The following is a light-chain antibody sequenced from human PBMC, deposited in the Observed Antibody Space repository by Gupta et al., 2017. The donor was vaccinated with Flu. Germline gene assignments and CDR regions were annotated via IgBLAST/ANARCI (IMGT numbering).Light chain of an antibody. CDR1: SSNIEDNY. CDR3: AVCDDRLDGWV. Sequence: QSVWIQTPSASGTPGQRVAMSCSGSSSNIEDNYVFWYQQLPGTAPKIIIYRNTQRPSGVPDRISGSKSGTSAFLAISGLRSEDEADYYCAVCDDRLDGWVFGGGTKVTVL. V-gene: IGLV1-47*01. CDR2: RNT. J-gene: IGLJ2*01.